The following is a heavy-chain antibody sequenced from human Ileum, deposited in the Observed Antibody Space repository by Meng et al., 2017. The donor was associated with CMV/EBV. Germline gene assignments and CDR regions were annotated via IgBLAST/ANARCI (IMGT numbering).Heavy chain of an antibody. CDR2: VYYSGTT. Sequence: HLKLQELGPGMVTPAETLSLTCTASGGSTTSSTYCWGWIRQPPGKGLEWIGSVYYSGTTYYNPSLKSRVNMSIDTSKNRFSLKLSSATAADTAVYYCARNVGFYSSQIAYWGQGALVTVSS. CDR1: GGSTTSSTYC. D-gene: IGHD3-3*01. CDR3: ARNVGFYSSQIAY. J-gene: IGHJ4*02. V-gene: IGHV4-39*07.